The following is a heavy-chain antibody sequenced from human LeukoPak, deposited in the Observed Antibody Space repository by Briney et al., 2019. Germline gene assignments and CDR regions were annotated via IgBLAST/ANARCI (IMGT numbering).Heavy chain of an antibody. Sequence: PGGSLRLSCAASGFTFSGFAMTWVRQAPGKGLEWVSYISISGSSMYYADSVKGRFTISRDNAKNSLSLQMNSLRAEDTAVYYCARAYGNFDYWGQGTLVTVSS. CDR3: ARAYGNFDY. D-gene: IGHD3-10*01. V-gene: IGHV3-48*03. J-gene: IGHJ4*02. CDR1: GFTFSGFA. CDR2: ISISGSSM.